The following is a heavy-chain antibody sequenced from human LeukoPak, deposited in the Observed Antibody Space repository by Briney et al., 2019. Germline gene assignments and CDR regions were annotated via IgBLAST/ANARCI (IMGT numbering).Heavy chain of an antibody. D-gene: IGHD4/OR15-4a*01. Sequence: GGSLRLSCAASGFTFSSYGMSWVRQAPGKGLEWVSGIIGGGDSTFYADSVKGRFTLSRDNSKHTVYLQMNSLTAEDTAVYYCAKFISARDYGHFSGRLFDYWGQGTLVTVSS. CDR2: IIGGGDST. CDR1: GFTFSSYG. CDR3: AKFISARDYGHFSGRLFDY. J-gene: IGHJ4*02. V-gene: IGHV3-23*01.